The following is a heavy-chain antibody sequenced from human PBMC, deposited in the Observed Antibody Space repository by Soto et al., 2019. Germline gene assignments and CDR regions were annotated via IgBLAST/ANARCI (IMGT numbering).Heavy chain of an antibody. D-gene: IGHD2-2*01. CDR1: GGTFSSYA. J-gene: IGHJ6*02. Sequence: SVKVSCKASGGTFSSYAISWVRQAPGQGLEWMGGIIPIFGTANYAQKFQGRVTITADKSTSTAYMELSSLRSEDTAVYYCARGRITYCSSTSCHDYYYYGIDVWGQGTTVTVSS. CDR3: ARGRITYCSSTSCHDYYYYGIDV. CDR2: IIPIFGTA. V-gene: IGHV1-69*06.